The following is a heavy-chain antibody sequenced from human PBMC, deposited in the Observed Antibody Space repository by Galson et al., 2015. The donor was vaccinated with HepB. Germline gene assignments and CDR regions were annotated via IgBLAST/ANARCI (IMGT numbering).Heavy chain of an antibody. J-gene: IGHJ5*02. Sequence: SLRLSCAASGFTFSSYGMHWVRQAPGKGLEWVAVISYDGSNKYYADSVKGRFTISRDNSKNTLYLQMNSLRAEDTAVYYCASLPVRGVIPAGVRWFDPWGQGTLVTVSS. V-gene: IGHV3-30*03. CDR2: ISYDGSNK. D-gene: IGHD3-10*01. CDR1: GFTFSSYG. CDR3: ASLPVRGVIPAGVRWFDP.